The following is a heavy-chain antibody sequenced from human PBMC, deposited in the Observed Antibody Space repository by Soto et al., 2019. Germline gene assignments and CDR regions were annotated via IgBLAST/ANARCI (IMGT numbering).Heavy chain of an antibody. CDR1: GDSVSSNSAA. CDR3: ARDWNIVVVPAANVPYYYGMDV. D-gene: IGHD2-2*01. Sequence: SQTLSLTFAISGDSVSSNSAAWNWIRQSPSRGLEWLGRTYYRSKWYNDYAVSVKSRITINPDTSKNQFSLQLNSVTPEDTAVYYCARDWNIVVVPAANVPYYYGMDVWGQGTTVTVSS. CDR2: TYYRSKWYN. V-gene: IGHV6-1*01. J-gene: IGHJ6*02.